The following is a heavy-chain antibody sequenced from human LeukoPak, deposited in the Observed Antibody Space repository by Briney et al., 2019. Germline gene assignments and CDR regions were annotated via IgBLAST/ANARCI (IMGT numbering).Heavy chain of an antibody. CDR1: GFTFSSYA. CDR3: AKVPMDAGWLVLDY. D-gene: IGHD6-19*01. J-gene: IGHJ4*02. CDR2: IRSNGGST. Sequence: GGSLRLSCAASGFTFSSYAMHWVRQAPGKGLEYVSAIRSNGGSTYYANSVKGRFTISRDNSKNTPYLQMNSLRAEDTAVYYCAKVPMDAGWLVLDYWGQGTLVTVSS. V-gene: IGHV3-64*01.